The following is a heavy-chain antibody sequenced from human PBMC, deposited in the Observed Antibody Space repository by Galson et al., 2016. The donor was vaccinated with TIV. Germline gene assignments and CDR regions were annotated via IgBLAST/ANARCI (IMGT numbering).Heavy chain of an antibody. D-gene: IGHD5-18*01. J-gene: IGHJ6*02. CDR2: IIPLFRTT. CDR1: GGTFSSYV. CDR3: ATDRNTAFDTYHYYYGMDV. Sequence: SVKVSCKAPGGTFSSYVFNWVRLAPGQGLEWMGGIIPLFRTTNYAQKFQGRVTITADKSTNTAYMELNSLKYGDTAVYYCATDRNTAFDTYHYYYGMDVWGQGTTVIVSS. V-gene: IGHV1-69*06.